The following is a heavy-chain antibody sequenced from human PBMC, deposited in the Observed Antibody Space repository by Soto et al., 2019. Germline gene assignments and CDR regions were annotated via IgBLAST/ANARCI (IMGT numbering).Heavy chain of an antibody. CDR3: AKRTVGWYFDL. J-gene: IGHJ2*01. CDR1: GFTFSSYA. V-gene: IGHV3-23*01. CDR2: ISGSGGST. Sequence: HPGGSLRLSCAASGFTFSSYAMNWVRQAPGKGLEWVPVISGSGGSTYYADSVKGRFTISRDNSKNTLYLQMNSLRAEDTAVYYCAKRTVGWYFDLWGRGTLVTVSS. D-gene: IGHD4-17*01.